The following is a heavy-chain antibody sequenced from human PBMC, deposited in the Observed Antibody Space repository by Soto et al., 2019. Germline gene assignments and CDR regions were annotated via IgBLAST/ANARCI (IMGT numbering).Heavy chain of an antibody. CDR1: GGSISSNNYF. V-gene: IGHV4-39*01. CDR3: ARHADLYYFDY. J-gene: IGHJ4*02. Sequence: SETLSLTCTVSGGSISSNNYFWGWIRQPPGKGLDWFGSIFYCGSPYYNPSLKSRVTISLDTSKNQFSLKLSSVTAADTAVYYCARHADLYYFDYWGQGTLVTVSS. CDR2: IFYCGSP.